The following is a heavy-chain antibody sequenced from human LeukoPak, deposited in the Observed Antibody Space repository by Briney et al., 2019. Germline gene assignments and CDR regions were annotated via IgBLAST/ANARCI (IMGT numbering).Heavy chain of an antibody. V-gene: IGHV3-30*18. CDR3: AKGYCSGGSCYRDY. J-gene: IGHJ4*02. D-gene: IGHD2-15*01. CDR1: GFTFSSYG. Sequence: GRSLRLSCAASGFTFSSYGMHWVRQAPGKGLEWVAVISYDGSSKYYADSVKGRFTISRDNSKNTLYLQMNSLRAEDTAVYYCAKGYCSGGSCYRDYWGQGTLVTVSS. CDR2: ISYDGSSK.